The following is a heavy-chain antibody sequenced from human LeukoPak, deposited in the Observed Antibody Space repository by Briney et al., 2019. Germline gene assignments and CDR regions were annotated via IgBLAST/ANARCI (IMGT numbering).Heavy chain of an antibody. D-gene: IGHD6-19*01. J-gene: IGHJ4*02. CDR1: GGTFSSYA. CDR3: ARDLISYSSGWYGEDDY. CDR2: IIPILGIA. Sequence: GSSVKVSCKSSGGTFSSYAISWVRQAPGQGLEWMGRIIPILGIANYAQKFQGRVTITADKSTSTAYMELSSLRSEDTAVYYCARDLISYSSGWYGEDDYWGQGTLVTVSS. V-gene: IGHV1-69*04.